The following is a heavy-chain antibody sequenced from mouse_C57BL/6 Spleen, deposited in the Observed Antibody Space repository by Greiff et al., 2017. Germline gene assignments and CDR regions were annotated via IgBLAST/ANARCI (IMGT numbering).Heavy chain of an antibody. Sequence: DVKLVESGGGLVQPGGSLSLSCAASGFTFTDYYMSWVRQPPGKALEWLGFIRNKANGYTTEYSASVKGRFTISRDNSQSILYLQMNALRAEDSATYYCARLGRYYAMDYWGQGTSVTVSS. V-gene: IGHV7-3*01. CDR2: IRNKANGYTT. J-gene: IGHJ4*01. CDR1: GFTFTDYY. CDR3: ARLGRYYAMDY. D-gene: IGHD4-1*01.